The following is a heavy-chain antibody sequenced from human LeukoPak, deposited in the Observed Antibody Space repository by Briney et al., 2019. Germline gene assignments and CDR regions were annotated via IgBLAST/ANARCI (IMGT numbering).Heavy chain of an antibody. CDR3: ARGARQLARKSGFDY. CDR1: GGSFSGYY. J-gene: IGHJ4*02. Sequence: PSETLSLTCAVYGGSFSGYYWSWIRQPPGKGLEWIGEINHSGSTNYNPSLKNRVTISVDTSKNQFSLKLSSVTAADTAVYYCARGARQLARKSGFDYWGQGTLVTVSS. D-gene: IGHD6-6*01. V-gene: IGHV4-34*01. CDR2: INHSGST.